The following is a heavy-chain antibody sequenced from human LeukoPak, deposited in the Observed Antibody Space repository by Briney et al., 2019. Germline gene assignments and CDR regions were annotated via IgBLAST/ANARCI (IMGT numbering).Heavy chain of an antibody. D-gene: IGHD3-22*01. CDR3: ARAVRFYYDSSGYHPTRFDP. CDR1: GGSVSSGSYY. V-gene: IGHV4-61*01. CDR2: IYYSGST. Sequence: SETLSLTWTVSGGSVSSGSYYWSWIRLPPGKELEWIAYIYYSGSTYYNPSLKSRVTISVDTSKNQFSLKLSSVTAADTAVYYCARAVRFYYDSSGYHPTRFDPWGQGTLVTVSS. J-gene: IGHJ5*02.